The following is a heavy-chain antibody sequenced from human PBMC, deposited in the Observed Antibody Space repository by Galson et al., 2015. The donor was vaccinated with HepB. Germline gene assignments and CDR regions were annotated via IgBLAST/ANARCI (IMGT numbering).Heavy chain of an antibody. Sequence: LRLSCAASGFTFRSYEVHWVRQAPGKGLEWVSYISSSGSPTYYADSVKGRFTISRDNAKNSLFLQMNSLRAEDTAVYYCARDKSLGIRGVTYFDYWGQGTLVTVSS. CDR1: GFTFRSYE. CDR2: ISSSGSPT. CDR3: ARDKSLGIRGVTYFDY. V-gene: IGHV3-48*03. J-gene: IGHJ4*02. D-gene: IGHD3-10*01.